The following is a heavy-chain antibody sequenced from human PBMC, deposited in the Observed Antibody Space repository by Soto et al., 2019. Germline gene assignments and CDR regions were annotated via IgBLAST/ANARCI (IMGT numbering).Heavy chain of an antibody. CDR1: GYTFTSYV. Sequence: ASVKFSCNASGYTFTSYVIICVRQAPGQGLEWMGWISAYNGNTNYAQKLQGRVTMTTDTSTSTAYMELRSLRSDDTAVYYCARENSYGLGGAFDIWGQGTMVTVSS. CDR2: ISAYNGNT. J-gene: IGHJ3*02. CDR3: ARENSYGLGGAFDI. D-gene: IGHD3-10*01. V-gene: IGHV1-18*01.